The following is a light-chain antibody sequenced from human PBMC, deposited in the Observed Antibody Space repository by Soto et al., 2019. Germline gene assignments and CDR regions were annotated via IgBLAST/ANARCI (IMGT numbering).Light chain of an antibody. J-gene: IGKJ1*01. V-gene: IGKV1-6*01. CDR3: LQDNSYPRT. Sequence: AIKMTQSPLSLSASVGDRVTITCRASQGIKNELGWYQQKPGKAPKLLIYAASSLQSGVPSRFSGSGSGTDFTLSISSLQPEDFATYYCLQDNSYPRTFGPGTKVEI. CDR2: AAS. CDR1: QGIKNE.